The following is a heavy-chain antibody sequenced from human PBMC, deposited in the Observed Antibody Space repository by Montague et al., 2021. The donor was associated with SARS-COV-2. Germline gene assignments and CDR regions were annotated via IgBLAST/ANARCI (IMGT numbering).Heavy chain of an antibody. CDR1: GGSISSGTYY. Sequence: SETRSLTCTVSGGSISSGTYYWGWVRQPPGKGLEWIGTINYSGKTYYNPSLKSRVTISVDTSKNQFSLKVTPVTAADTAVYYCARRAQWQLSWFFDLWGRGTLVTVSS. CDR3: ARRAQWQLSWFFDL. D-gene: IGHD6-19*01. CDR2: INYSGKT. V-gene: IGHV4-39*01. J-gene: IGHJ2*01.